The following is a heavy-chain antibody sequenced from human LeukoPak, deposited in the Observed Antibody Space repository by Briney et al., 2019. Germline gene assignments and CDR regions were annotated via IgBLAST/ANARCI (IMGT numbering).Heavy chain of an antibody. Sequence: GGSLRLSCAASGFTFSSYSMNWVRQAPGKGLEWVAVIWYDGSNKYYADSVKGRFTISRDNSKNTLYLQMNSLRAEDTAVYYCARALSSGYYYYGIDVWGQGTTVTVSS. D-gene: IGHD6-6*01. CDR1: GFTFSSYS. CDR2: IWYDGSNK. J-gene: IGHJ6*02. V-gene: IGHV3-33*08. CDR3: ARALSSGYYYYGIDV.